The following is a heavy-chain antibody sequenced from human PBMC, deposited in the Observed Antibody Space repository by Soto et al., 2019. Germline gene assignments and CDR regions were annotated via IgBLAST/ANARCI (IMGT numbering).Heavy chain of an antibody. Sequence: EVQLLESGGGLVQPGGSLRLSCSASGFTFSTYAMNWVRQAPGNGLEWVSAISGSGGSIHYADSVKGRFTISRDNSKITLYLQMNSLRDEDTAVYHCVKGYWKGDVWGQGTTVTASS. CDR3: VKGYWKGDV. CDR2: ISGSGGSI. V-gene: IGHV3-23*01. CDR1: GFTFSTYA. J-gene: IGHJ6*02. D-gene: IGHD1-1*01.